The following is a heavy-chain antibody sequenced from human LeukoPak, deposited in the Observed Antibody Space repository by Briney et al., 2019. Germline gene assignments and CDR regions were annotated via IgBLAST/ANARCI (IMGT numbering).Heavy chain of an antibody. CDR1: GFTFSSYG. J-gene: IGHJ4*02. CDR2: ISYDGSNK. CDR3: AKDNDGEDDYGDYVD. V-gene: IGHV3-30*18. Sequence: GGSLRLSCAASGFTFSSYGMHWVRQAPGKGLEWVAVISYDGSNKYYADSVKGRFTISRDNSKNTLYLQMNSLRAEDTAVYYCAKDNDGEDDYGDYVDWGQGTLVTVSS. D-gene: IGHD4-17*01.